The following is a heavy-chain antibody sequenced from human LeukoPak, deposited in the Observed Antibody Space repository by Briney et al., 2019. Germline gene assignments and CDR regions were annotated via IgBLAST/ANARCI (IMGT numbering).Heavy chain of an antibody. J-gene: IGHJ4*02. CDR3: VGIVVITTSIDY. V-gene: IGHV4-39*01. D-gene: IGHD3-22*01. Sequence: SETLSLTCTVSGGSISSSSYYWGWIRQPPGMGLEWIGSIYYSGSTYYNPSLKSRVTISVDTSKNQFSLKLSSVTAADTAVYYCVGIVVITTSIDYWGQGTLVTVSS. CDR2: IYYSGST. CDR1: GGSISSSSYY.